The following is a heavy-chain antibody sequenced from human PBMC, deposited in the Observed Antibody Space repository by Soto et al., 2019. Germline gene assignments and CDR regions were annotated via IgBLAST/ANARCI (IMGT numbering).Heavy chain of an antibody. V-gene: IGHV2-5*02. J-gene: IGHJ2*01. CDR2: IYWDDEK. D-gene: IGHD1-26*01. CDR1: GFSLGTYGVG. Sequence: QITLNESGPTLVKPTQTLTLTCTFSGFSLGTYGVGVGWIRQPPGKALEWLALIYWDDEKRYSPSLKSRLTITKDTSKRQVFLTLTHMDPVDTATYYCAHRGGGIVDWYFDLWGRGTPVIVSS. CDR3: AHRGGGIVDWYFDL.